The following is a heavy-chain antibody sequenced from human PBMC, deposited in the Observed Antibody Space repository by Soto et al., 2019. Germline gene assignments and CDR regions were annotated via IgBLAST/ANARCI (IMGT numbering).Heavy chain of an antibody. J-gene: IGHJ5*02. Sequence: EVQLLESGGGLVQPGGSLRLSCAASGFTFSSYAMSWVRQAPGKGLEWVSAISGSGGSTYYADSVKGRFTISRDNPKNTLDLQMNSLRAEDTAVYYCAKSVLLWFGEFPNWFDPWGQGTLVTVSS. CDR3: AKSVLLWFGEFPNWFDP. V-gene: IGHV3-23*01. CDR2: ISGSGGST. CDR1: GFTFSSYA. D-gene: IGHD3-10*01.